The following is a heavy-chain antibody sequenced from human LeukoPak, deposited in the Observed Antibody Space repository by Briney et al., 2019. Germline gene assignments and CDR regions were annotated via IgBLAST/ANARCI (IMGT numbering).Heavy chain of an antibody. J-gene: IGHJ4*02. CDR3: ARGGFRGCYFFHY. CDR2: IYYSGST. D-gene: IGHD3-3*01. Sequence: PSETLSLTCTVSGASISRYYWSWIRQPPGKGLEWIGYIYYSGSTNYNPSLKSRVTISVDTSKNQFSLKLSSVTAADSAVYYCARGGFRGCYFFHYGARETL. CDR1: GASISRYY. V-gene: IGHV4-59*01.